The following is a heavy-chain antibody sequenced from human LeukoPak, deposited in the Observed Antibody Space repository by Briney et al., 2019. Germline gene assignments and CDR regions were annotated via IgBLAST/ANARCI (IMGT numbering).Heavy chain of an antibody. CDR3: ASEVDYYGSGRVWFDP. CDR2: INPSGGST. D-gene: IGHD3-10*01. Sequence: ASVKVSCKASGYTFTSYYMHWVRQAPGQGLEWMGMINPSGGSTSYAQKFQGRVTMTRDTSTSTVYMELSSLRSEDTAVYYCASEVDYYGSGRVWFDPWGQGTLVTVSS. J-gene: IGHJ5*02. V-gene: IGHV1-46*01. CDR1: GYTFTSYY.